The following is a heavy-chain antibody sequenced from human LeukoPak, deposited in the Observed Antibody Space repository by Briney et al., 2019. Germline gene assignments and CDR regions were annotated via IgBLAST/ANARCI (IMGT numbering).Heavy chain of an antibody. V-gene: IGHV4-59*11. J-gene: IGHJ6*03. CDR3: ARVSAGDASGWYSDV. CDR2: IYHSGLT. CDR1: DASISSHY. Sequence: SETLSLTRTVSDASISSHYWSWLRQPPGKGLEWIGYIYHSGLTNFNPSLKSRVTMSVDTSKSQVSLRLRSVTAADTAVYYCARVSAGDASGWYSDVWGKGTTVTVS. D-gene: IGHD6-19*01.